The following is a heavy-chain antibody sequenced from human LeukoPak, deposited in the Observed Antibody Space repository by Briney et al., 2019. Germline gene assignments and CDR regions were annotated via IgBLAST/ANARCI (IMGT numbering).Heavy chain of an antibody. CDR2: ISYDGSNE. D-gene: IGHD2-2*01. CDR3: AKDALGYCSSTSCSPGDNWFDP. CDR1: GFTFSSYG. V-gene: IGHV3-30*18. Sequence: GRSLRLSCAASGFTFSSYGMHWVRQAPGKGLEWVAVISYDGSNEYYADSVKGRFTISRDNSKNTLYLQMNSLRAEDTAVYYCAKDALGYCSSTSCSPGDNWFDPWGQGTLVTVSS. J-gene: IGHJ5*02.